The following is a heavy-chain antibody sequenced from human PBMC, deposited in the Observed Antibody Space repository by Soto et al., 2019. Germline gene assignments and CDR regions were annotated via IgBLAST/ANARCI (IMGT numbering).Heavy chain of an antibody. CDR1: GGSISSYY. J-gene: IGHJ6*03. Sequence: SETLSLTCTVSGGSISSYYWSWIRQPPGKGLEGIGYIYYSGSTNYNPSLKSRVTISVDTSKNQFPLKLSSVTAADTAVYYCARAISGEPWAIGGGYYYYYYYMDVWGKGTTVTVSS. V-gene: IGHV4-59*01. D-gene: IGHD3-16*01. CDR3: ARAISGEPWAIGGGYYYYYYYMDV. CDR2: IYYSGST.